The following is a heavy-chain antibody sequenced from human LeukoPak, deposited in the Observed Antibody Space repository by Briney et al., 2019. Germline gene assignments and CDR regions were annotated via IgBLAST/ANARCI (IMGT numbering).Heavy chain of an antibody. CDR2: INPNSGGT. V-gene: IGHV1-2*02. D-gene: IGHD3-9*01. Sequence: GASVKVSCKASGYTFTGYYMHWVRQAPGQGLEWMGWINPNSGGTNYAQKFQGRVTMTRDTSISTAYMELSRLRSDDTAVYYCARGAVLRYFDWLPVGAFDIWGQGTMVTVSS. CDR3: ARGAVLRYFDWLPVGAFDI. CDR1: GYTFTGYY. J-gene: IGHJ3*02.